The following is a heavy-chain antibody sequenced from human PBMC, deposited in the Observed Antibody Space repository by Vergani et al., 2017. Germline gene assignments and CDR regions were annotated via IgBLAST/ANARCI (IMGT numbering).Heavy chain of an antibody. CDR1: GYSFNNYA. Sequence: QEQLLQSGSELKKPGASVKVSCKASGYSFNNYAIHWVRQAPGQGLEWMGWINPTTGNPTYARALTGRFVFSLDTSISTAYLQIGSLKAEDTAVYFCARARRGRLAVGATDSWGQGTLLTVSS. D-gene: IGHD6-19*01. CDR2: INPTTGNP. J-gene: IGHJ4*02. V-gene: IGHV7-4-1*01. CDR3: ARARRGRLAVGATDS.